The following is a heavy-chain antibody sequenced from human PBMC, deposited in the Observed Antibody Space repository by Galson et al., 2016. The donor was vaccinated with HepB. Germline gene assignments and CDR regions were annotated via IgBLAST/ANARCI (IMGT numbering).Heavy chain of an antibody. Sequence: TLSLTCAVSGVSITSGGFSWNWIRQPPGKGLEWIGYIYQGETAYYTPSLRSRVTMALHRTNNLFSLKLSSVTAADTAVYYCARGTYDFWSGFSPTEYYFDPWGQGTLVTVSS. CDR2: IYQGETA. CDR1: GVSITSGGFS. CDR3: ARGTYDFWSGFSPTEYYFDP. D-gene: IGHD3-3*01. J-gene: IGHJ4*02. V-gene: IGHV4-30-2*01.